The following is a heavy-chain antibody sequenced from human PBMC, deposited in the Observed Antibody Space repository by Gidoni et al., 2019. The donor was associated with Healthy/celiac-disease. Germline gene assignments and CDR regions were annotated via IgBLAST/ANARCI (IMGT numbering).Heavy chain of an antibody. CDR1: GFTFSSYG. J-gene: IGHJ5*02. Sequence: QVQLVESGGGVVQPGRSLRLSCAAPGFTFSSYGMHWVRQAPGKGLEWVAVISYDGSNKYYADSVKGRFTISRDNSKNTLYLQMNSLRAEDTAVYYCAKGRWIQLWFGFDPWGQGTLVTVSS. CDR3: AKGRWIQLWFGFDP. D-gene: IGHD5-18*01. CDR2: ISYDGSNK. V-gene: IGHV3-30*18.